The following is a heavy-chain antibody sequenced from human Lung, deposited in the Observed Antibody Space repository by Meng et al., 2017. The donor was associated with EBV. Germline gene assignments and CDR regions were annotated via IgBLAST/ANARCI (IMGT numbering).Heavy chain of an antibody. CDR2: IYHSGRT. CDR1: GGSIRNDQW. V-gene: IGHV4-4*02. D-gene: IGHD4-17*01. J-gene: IGHJ4*02. CDR3: TTLYGDSIS. Sequence: QGRLLESGPGRVKPSGTLSPTCDVSGGSIRNDQWWSWVRQAPGKGLEWIGEIYHSGRTNYNPSVKSRVSMSVGKSQNHFSLRLSSVTAADTAVYYCTTLYGDSISWGQGTLVTASS.